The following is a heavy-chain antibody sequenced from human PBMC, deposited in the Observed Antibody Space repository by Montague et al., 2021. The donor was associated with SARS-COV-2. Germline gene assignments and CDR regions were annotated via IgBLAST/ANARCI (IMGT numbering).Heavy chain of an antibody. V-gene: IGHV2-70*01. CDR1: GFSLSTSGMC. D-gene: IGHD3-9*01. CDR3: ARTHYDILTVSGYYGMDV. Sequence: PALGKPTQTLTLTCTFSGFSLSTSGMCVSWIRQPPGKALEWLALIDWDDDKYYSTSLKTRLTISKDTSKNQVVLTMTNMGPVDTATYYCARTHYDILTVSGYYGMDVWGQGTTVTVSS. CDR2: IDWDDDK. J-gene: IGHJ6*02.